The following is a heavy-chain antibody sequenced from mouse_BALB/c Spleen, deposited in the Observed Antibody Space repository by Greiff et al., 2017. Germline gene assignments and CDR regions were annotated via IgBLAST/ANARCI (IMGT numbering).Heavy chain of an antibody. D-gene: IGHD1-3*01. CDR1: GYAFSSSW. CDR3: ARTGVGFAY. J-gene: IGHJ3*01. Sequence: VQLQQSGPELVKPGASVKISCKASGYAFSSSWMNWVKQRPGQGLEWIGRIYPGDGDTNYNGKFKGKATLTADKSSSTAYMQLSSLTSVDSAVYFCARTGVGFAYWGQGTLVTVSA. CDR2: IYPGDGDT. V-gene: IGHV1-82*01.